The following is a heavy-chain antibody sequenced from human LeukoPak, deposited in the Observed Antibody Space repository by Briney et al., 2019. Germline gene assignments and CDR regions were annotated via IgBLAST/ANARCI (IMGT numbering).Heavy chain of an antibody. D-gene: IGHD6-19*01. Sequence: GGSLRLSCAASGPTLSIYGMHWVRQAPGKGLEWVAVIWYDGSNKYYADSVKGRFTISRDNSKNTLYLQMNSVRAEDTAVYYCSRDFVYSSDWYRAIGYWGQGTLVTVSS. CDR2: IWYDGSNK. J-gene: IGHJ4*02. CDR3: SRDFVYSSDWYRAIGY. V-gene: IGHV3-33*01. CDR1: GPTLSIYG.